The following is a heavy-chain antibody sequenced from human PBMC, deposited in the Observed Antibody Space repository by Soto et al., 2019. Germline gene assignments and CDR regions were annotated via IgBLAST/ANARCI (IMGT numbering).Heavy chain of an antibody. J-gene: IGHJ4*02. CDR3: AKDPPLRYSSSWYRYFDY. D-gene: IGHD6-13*01. CDR1: GFTFSSYA. Sequence: EVQLLESGGGLVQPGGSLRLSCAASGFTFSSYAMSWVRQAPGKGLEWVSAISGSGGSTYYADSVKGRFTISRDNSKNTLYLLMNSLRAEDTAVYYCAKDPPLRYSSSWYRYFDYWGQGTLVTVSS. CDR2: ISGSGGST. V-gene: IGHV3-23*01.